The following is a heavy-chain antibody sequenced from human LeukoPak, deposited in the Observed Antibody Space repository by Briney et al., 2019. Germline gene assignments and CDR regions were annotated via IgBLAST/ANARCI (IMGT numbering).Heavy chain of an antibody. V-gene: IGHV4-59*08. CDR2: IYYSGST. D-gene: IGHD3-10*01. CDR3: ARVSVRGVSYYFDY. Sequence: SETLSLTCTVSGGSISSYYWSWIRQPPGKGLEWIGYIYYSGSTNYNPSLKSRVTISVDTSKNQFSLKLSSVTAADTAVYYCARVSVRGVSYYFDYWGQGTLVTVSS. J-gene: IGHJ4*02. CDR1: GGSISSYY.